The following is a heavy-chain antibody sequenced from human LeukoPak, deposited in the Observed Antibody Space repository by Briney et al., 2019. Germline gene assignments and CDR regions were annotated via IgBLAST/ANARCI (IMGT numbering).Heavy chain of an antibody. CDR1: GFTISTYW. D-gene: IGHD2-2*01. V-gene: IGHV3-74*01. CDR2: INTDGSST. J-gene: IGHJ6*04. CDR3: AFSAASRQTYYGMDV. Sequence: GGSLRLSCAASGFTISTYWMHWVRQAPGKGLVWVSRINTDGSSTAYADSVKGRFTVSRDNAKNTLYLQMNSLRAEDTAVYYCAFSAASRQTYYGMDVWGKGTTVTVSS.